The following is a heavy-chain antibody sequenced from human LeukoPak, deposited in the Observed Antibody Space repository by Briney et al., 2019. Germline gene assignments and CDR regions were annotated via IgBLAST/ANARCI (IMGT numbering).Heavy chain of an antibody. CDR3: AREDSSGEGFDY. V-gene: IGHV3-66*01. Sequence: GGSLGLSCAVSGFTVSSNYMSWVRRAPGKRLEWVSVIYSGGSTYYADSVKGRFTISRDNSKNTLYLQMNSLRAEDTAVYYCAREDSSGEGFDYWGQGTLVTVSS. D-gene: IGHD3-10*01. CDR2: IYSGGST. CDR1: GFTVSSNY. J-gene: IGHJ4*02.